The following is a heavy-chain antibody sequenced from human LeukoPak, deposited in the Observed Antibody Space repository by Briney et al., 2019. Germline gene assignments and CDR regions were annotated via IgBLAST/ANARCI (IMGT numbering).Heavy chain of an antibody. Sequence: ASVKVSCKASGYTFTSYYMHWVRQAPGQGLEWMGIINPSGGSTSYAQKFQGRVTMTRDTSTSTVYMELSSLRSEDTAVYYCARDLKGYGDTVYGYHYYYGMDVWGQGTTVTVSS. J-gene: IGHJ6*02. CDR2: INPSGGST. V-gene: IGHV1-46*01. CDR3: ARDLKGYGDTVYGYHYYYGMDV. D-gene: IGHD5-18*01. CDR1: GYTFTSYY.